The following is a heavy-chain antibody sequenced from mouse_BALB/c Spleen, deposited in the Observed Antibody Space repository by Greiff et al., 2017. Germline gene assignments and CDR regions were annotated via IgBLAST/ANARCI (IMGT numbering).Heavy chain of an antibody. J-gene: IGHJ1*01. V-gene: IGHV1-69*01. Sequence: VQLQQPGAELVMPGASVKMSCKASGYTFTDYWMHWVKQRPGQGLEWIGAIDTSDSYTSYNQKFKGKATLTVDESSSTAYMQLSSLTSEDSAVYYCARLGGNWYFDVWGAGTTVTVSS. CDR3: ARLGGNWYFDV. CDR2: IDTSDSYT. CDR1: GYTFTDYW.